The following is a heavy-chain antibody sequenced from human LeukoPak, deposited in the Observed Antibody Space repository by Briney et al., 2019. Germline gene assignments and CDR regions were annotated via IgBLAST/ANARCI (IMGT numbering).Heavy chain of an antibody. CDR3: ARGPFYDSSGYYFDY. Sequence: ASVKVSCKASGYTFTSYDINLVRQATGQGLEWIGWMNPNSGNTGYAQKFQGRVTITRNTSISTAYMELSSLRSEDTAVYYCARGPFYDSSGYYFDYWGQGTLVTVSS. V-gene: IGHV1-8*03. D-gene: IGHD3-22*01. CDR2: MNPNSGNT. J-gene: IGHJ4*02. CDR1: GYTFTSYD.